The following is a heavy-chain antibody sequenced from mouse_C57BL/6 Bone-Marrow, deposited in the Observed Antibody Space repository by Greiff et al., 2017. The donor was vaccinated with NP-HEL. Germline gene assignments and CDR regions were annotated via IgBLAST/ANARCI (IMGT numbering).Heavy chain of an antibody. CDR1: GFTFSSYA. V-gene: IGHV5-4*01. J-gene: IGHJ4*01. D-gene: IGHD2-1*01. CDR2: ISDGGSYT. CDR3: ARDLYYGLYYAMDY. Sequence: EVQRVESGGGLVKPGGSLKLSCAASGFTFSSYAMSWVRQTPEKRLEWVATISDGGSYTYYPDNVKGRFTISRDNAKNNRYLQMSHLKSEDTAMYYCARDLYYGLYYAMDYWGQGTSVTVSS.